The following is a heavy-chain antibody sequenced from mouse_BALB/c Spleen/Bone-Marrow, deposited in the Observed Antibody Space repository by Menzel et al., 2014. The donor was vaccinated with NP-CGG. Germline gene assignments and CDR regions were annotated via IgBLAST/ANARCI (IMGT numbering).Heavy chain of an antibody. Sequence: VQMKESGAELVKPGASVKLSCTASGFNIKDTYMHWVKQRPEQGLEWIGRIDPANGNTKYDPKFQGKATMTADTSSNTAYLQLSSLTSEDTAVYYCARWEYYAMDYWGQGTSVTASS. D-gene: IGHD4-1*01. V-gene: IGHV14-3*02. CDR2: IDPANGNT. J-gene: IGHJ4*01. CDR3: ARWEYYAMDY. CDR1: GFNIKDTY.